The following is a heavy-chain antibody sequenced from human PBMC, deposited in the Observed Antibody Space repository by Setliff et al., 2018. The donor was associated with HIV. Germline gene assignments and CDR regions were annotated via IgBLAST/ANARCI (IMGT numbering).Heavy chain of an antibody. CDR1: GGSISGYY. J-gene: IGHJ4*02. Sequence: SETLSLTCTVSGGSISGYYWSWVRQPAGKGLEWIGRIYTSGSTNYNPSLKSRVTLSADTSKNLLSLSLTSLTAADTAVYYCARVRLTMIMMVDYFDQWGQGTLVTVSS. CDR2: IYTSGST. V-gene: IGHV4-4*07. D-gene: IGHD3-22*01. CDR3: ARVRLTMIMMVDYFDQ.